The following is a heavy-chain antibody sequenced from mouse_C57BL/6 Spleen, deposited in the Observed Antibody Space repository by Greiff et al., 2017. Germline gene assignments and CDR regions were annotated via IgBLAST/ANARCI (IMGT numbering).Heavy chain of an antibody. CDR2: ISSGGDYI. D-gene: IGHD1-1*01. J-gene: IGHJ3*01. Sequence: EVMLVESGEGLVKPGGSLKLSCAASGFTFSSYAMSWVRQTPEKRLEWVAYISSGGDYIYYADTVKGRFTISRDNARNTLYLQMSSLKSEDTAMYYCTRDFTTASFAYWGQGTLVTVSA. CDR1: GFTFSSYA. V-gene: IGHV5-9-1*02. CDR3: TRDFTTASFAY.